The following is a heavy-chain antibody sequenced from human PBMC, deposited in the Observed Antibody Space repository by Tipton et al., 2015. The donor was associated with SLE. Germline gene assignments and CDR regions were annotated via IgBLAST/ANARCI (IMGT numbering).Heavy chain of an antibody. D-gene: IGHD3-3*01. V-gene: IGHV4-61*02. J-gene: IGHJ4*02. CDR3: VRDYDFWAGETDY. CDR1: GGSISSGSYY. CDR2: IYTRGST. Sequence: TLSLTCSVSGGSISSGSYYWSWIRPPAGGGLEWIGRIYTRGSTNYNPSLESRVTISFDTSRNQFSLKLTSVTAADPAVYYCVRDYDFWAGETDYWGQGALVTVSS.